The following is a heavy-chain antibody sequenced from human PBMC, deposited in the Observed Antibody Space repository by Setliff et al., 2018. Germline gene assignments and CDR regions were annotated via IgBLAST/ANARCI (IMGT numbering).Heavy chain of an antibody. J-gene: IGHJ6*03. CDR3: AREGVHTRSSTDYHYYMDV. Sequence: WIRQPPGKGLEWVAFIRPDGSNKYYADFVKGRFTISRDNSKNTLYLQMNSLRVEDTAVYYCAREGVHTRSSTDYHYYMDVWGRGTTVTVSS. V-gene: IGHV3-30*02. CDR2: IRPDGSNK. D-gene: IGHD1-26*01.